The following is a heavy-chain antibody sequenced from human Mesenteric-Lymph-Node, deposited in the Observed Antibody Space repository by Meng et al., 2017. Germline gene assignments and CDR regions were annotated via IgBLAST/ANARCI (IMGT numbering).Heavy chain of an antibody. D-gene: IGHD6-6*01. Sequence: HTPLQHADTTLVKHTQPSTLDCTFPGSSLSTSGVGVDLTHQPTGKALECLSIIYGDDEKRTSPSLESRLTVTKDTSKNQVVLTMTNMVPVDTATYYCARAAARPSDGFDPWGQGTLVTVSS. CDR3: ARAAARPSDGFDP. J-gene: IGHJ5*02. CDR2: IYGDDEK. CDR1: GSSLSTSGVG. V-gene: IGHV2-5*02.